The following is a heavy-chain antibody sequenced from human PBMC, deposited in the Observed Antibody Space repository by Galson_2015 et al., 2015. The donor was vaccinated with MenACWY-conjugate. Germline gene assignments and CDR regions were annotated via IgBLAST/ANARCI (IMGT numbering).Heavy chain of an antibody. CDR2: IYYSGST. Sequence: SETLSLTCTVSGGSISSYYWSWIRQPPGKGLEWIGYIYYSGSTNYNPSLKSRVTISVDTSKNQFSLKLSSVTAADTAVYYCARASEQWLVHGFDYWGQGTLVTVSS. J-gene: IGHJ4*02. CDR1: GGSISSYY. CDR3: ARASEQWLVHGFDY. V-gene: IGHV4-59*01. D-gene: IGHD6-19*01.